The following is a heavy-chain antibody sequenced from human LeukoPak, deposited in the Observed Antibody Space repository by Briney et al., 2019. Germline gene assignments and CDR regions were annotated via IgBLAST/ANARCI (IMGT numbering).Heavy chain of an antibody. CDR1: GDSISSYY. Sequence: SETLSLTCTVSGDSISSYYWSWIRQPPGKRLEWIGYIYYSGSTNYNPSLKSRLTISLDTSKNQFSLKLSSVTAADTAVYYCARVLNLWFGEFAFDYWGQGALVIVSS. V-gene: IGHV4-59*01. D-gene: IGHD3-10*01. CDR2: IYYSGST. J-gene: IGHJ4*02. CDR3: ARVLNLWFGEFAFDY.